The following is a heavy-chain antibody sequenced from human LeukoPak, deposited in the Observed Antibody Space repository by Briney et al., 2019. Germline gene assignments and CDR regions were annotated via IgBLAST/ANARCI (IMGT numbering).Heavy chain of an antibody. CDR1: GFTFSSYA. CDR3: ARGLRYFDKFDY. D-gene: IGHD3-9*01. Sequence: PGGSLRLSCAASGFTFSSYAMSWVRQAPGKGLEWVSAISGSGGSTYYADSVKGRFTISRDNSKNTLYLQMNSLRAEDTAVYYCARGLRYFDKFDYWGQGTLVTVSS. CDR2: ISGSGGST. V-gene: IGHV3-23*01. J-gene: IGHJ4*02.